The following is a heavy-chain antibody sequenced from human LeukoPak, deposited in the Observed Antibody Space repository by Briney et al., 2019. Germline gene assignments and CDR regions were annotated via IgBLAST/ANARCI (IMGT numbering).Heavy chain of an antibody. D-gene: IGHD6-6*01. CDR2: ISAYNGNT. Sequence: ASVKVSCKASGYTFTSYGISWVRQAPGQGLEWMGWISAYNGNTNYAQKLQGRVTMTRDTSTSTVYMELSSLRSEDTAVYYCARDYSSSYGGTTYWGQGTLVTVSS. CDR3: ARDYSSSYGGTTY. J-gene: IGHJ4*02. CDR1: GYTFTSYG. V-gene: IGHV1-18*01.